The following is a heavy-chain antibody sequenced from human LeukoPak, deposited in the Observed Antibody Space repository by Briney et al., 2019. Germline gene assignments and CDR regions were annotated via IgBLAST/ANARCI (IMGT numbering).Heavy chain of an antibody. V-gene: IGHV3-21*01. CDR2: ISRTGSYI. J-gene: IGHJ4*02. CDR3: ARVLETDCRGGSCYSGLDY. D-gene: IGHD2-15*01. CDR1: GFTFSSYN. Sequence: WSLRLSCAASGFTFSSYNMNWVRQAPGRGLEWVSSISRTGSYIYYADSVKGRFTISRDNAQNSLYLQMNSLRVEDTAVYYCARVLETDCRGGSCYSGLDYWGQGTLVTVSS.